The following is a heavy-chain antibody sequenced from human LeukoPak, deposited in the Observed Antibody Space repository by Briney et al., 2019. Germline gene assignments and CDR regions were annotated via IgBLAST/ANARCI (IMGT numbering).Heavy chain of an antibody. CDR2: INPNSGGT. V-gene: IGHV1-2*02. Sequence: ASVKVSCKASGYTFTGYYMHWVRQAPGQGLEWMGWINPNSGGTNYAQEFQGRVTMTRDTSISTAYMELSRLRSDDTAVYYCAVGLPYSSSWLPVWAFDIWGQGTMVTVSS. D-gene: IGHD6-13*01. CDR1: GYTFTGYY. CDR3: AVGLPYSSSWLPVWAFDI. J-gene: IGHJ3*02.